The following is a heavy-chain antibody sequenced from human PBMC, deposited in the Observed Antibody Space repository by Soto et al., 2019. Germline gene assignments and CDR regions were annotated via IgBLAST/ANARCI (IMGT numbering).Heavy chain of an antibody. CDR3: ARGGSYYGMDV. CDR1: GGSISSSSYY. J-gene: IGHJ6*02. D-gene: IGHD3-16*01. CDR2: IYYTGST. V-gene: IGHV4-39*01. Sequence: SETLSLTCTVSGGSISSSSYYWGWIRHPPGKGLEWIGSIYYTGSTYYNPSLKSRVTISVDTSKNQFSLKLSSVTAADTAVYYCARGGSYYGMDVWGQVTTVTV.